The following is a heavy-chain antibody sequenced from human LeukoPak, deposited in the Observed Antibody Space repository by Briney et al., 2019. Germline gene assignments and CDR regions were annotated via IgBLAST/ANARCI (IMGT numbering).Heavy chain of an antibody. CDR2: LYSGGRT. CDR3: AARDCSTTSCYGGLFDY. Sequence: GGSLRLSCAASGLSVSSKYMNWVRQAPGKGLEWVSLLYSGGRTYYADSVKGRFTISRDSSKNTVYLQMNSLRAEDTAVYYCAARDCSTTSCYGGLFDYWGQGTLVTVSS. CDR1: GLSVSSKY. J-gene: IGHJ4*02. D-gene: IGHD2-2*01. V-gene: IGHV3-53*01.